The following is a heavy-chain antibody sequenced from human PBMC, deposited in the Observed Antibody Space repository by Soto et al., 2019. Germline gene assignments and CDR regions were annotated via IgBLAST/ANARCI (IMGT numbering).Heavy chain of an antibody. J-gene: IGHJ5*02. V-gene: IGHV3-30*03. D-gene: IGHD2-2*02. Sequence: PGGSLRLSCAASGFTFSSYGMHWVRQAPGKGLEWVAVISYDGSNRYYADSVKGRFTISRDNSKNTLYLQMNSLRAEDTAVYYCATFDIVVVPAAISWFDPWGQGTLVTVSS. CDR1: GFTFSSYG. CDR3: ATFDIVVVPAAISWFDP. CDR2: ISYDGSNR.